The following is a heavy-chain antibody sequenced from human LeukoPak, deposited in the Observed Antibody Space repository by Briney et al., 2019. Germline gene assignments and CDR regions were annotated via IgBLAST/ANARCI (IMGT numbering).Heavy chain of an antibody. CDR2: IIPVLGIT. Sequence: SVKVSCKASGGSFSSYAITWVRQAPGHGLEWLGRIIPVLGITNYAQKFPVRVTITADKSTGTAYMELRSLRSEDTAMYYCATPTSGYSNSWSADHWGQGTLVTVSS. CDR1: GGSFSSYA. V-gene: IGHV1-69*04. J-gene: IGHJ4*02. D-gene: IGHD6-13*01. CDR3: ATPTSGYSNSWSADH.